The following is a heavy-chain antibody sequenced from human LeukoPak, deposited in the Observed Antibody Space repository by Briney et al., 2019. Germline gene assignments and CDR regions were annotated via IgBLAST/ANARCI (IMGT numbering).Heavy chain of an antibody. D-gene: IGHD3-10*01. CDR3: ARDRMVQGRAFDI. Sequence: SETLSLTCTVSGGSISSYYWSWIRQPPGKGLEWIGYIYYSGSTNYNPSLKSRVTISVDTSKNQFSLKLSSVTAADTAVYYCARDRMVQGRAFDIWGQGTMVTVSS. V-gene: IGHV4-59*01. CDR1: GGSISSYY. J-gene: IGHJ3*02. CDR2: IYYSGST.